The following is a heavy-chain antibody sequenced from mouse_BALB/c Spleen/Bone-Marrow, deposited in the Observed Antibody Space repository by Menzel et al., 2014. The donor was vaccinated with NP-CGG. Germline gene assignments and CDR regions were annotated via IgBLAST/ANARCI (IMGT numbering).Heavy chain of an antibody. V-gene: IGHV1-82*01. CDR1: GYEFSDSW. CDR3: ARSLSVVTPMDY. CDR2: IYPGDGDS. D-gene: IGHD1-1*01. Sequence: VKLMDSGPELVRPGASVKISCKASGYEFSDSWMNWVKQRPGQGLEWIGRIYPGDGDSIYNGKFKGKATLTSDKFSSTAYMQLSSLTSVDSAVYFCARSLSVVTPMDYWGQGTSVTVSS. J-gene: IGHJ4*01.